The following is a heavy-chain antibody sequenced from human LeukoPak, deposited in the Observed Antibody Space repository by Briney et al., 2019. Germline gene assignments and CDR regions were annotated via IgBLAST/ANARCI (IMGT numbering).Heavy chain of an antibody. CDR1: GFTFSDYY. D-gene: IGHD2-2*01. V-gene: IGHV3-11*04. J-gene: IGHJ6*02. CDR2: ISSSGSTI. Sequence: GGSLRLSCAASGFTFSDYYMSWIRQAPGKGLEWVSYISSSGSTIYYADSVKGRFTISRDNAKNSLYLQMNSLRAEDTVVYYCARDSVYCSSTSCYGYYYGMDVWGQGTTVTVSS. CDR3: ARDSVYCSSTSCYGYYYGMDV.